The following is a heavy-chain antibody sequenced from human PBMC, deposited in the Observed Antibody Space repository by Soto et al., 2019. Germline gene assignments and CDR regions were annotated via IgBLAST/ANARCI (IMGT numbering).Heavy chain of an antibody. Sequence: SETLSLTCTVSGGSMNSYYWSWIRQPPGKGLEWIGVFYNGGTTNYSPSLKSRVTISVDTSKNQFSLKLNSVTAADTAVYYCARDGSERPATYWGQGILVTVSS. CDR2: FYNGGTT. J-gene: IGHJ4*02. V-gene: IGHV4-59*01. D-gene: IGHD3-10*01. CDR3: ARDGSERPATY. CDR1: GGSMNSYY.